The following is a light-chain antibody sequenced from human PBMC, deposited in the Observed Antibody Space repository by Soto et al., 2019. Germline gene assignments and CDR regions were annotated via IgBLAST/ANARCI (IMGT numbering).Light chain of an antibody. CDR3: MQRLQTLPT. J-gene: IGKJ3*01. V-gene: IGKV2-28*01. CDR1: QSLLHSDGYNY. Sequence: DIVMTQSPLSLPVTPGEPASISCRSSQSLLHSDGYNYLDWYVQKPGQSPRLLIYLGSKRASGIPDRCSGSGSGTDFKLKISRVEADDVGVYYCMQRLQTLPTFGPGPKVDIK. CDR2: LGS.